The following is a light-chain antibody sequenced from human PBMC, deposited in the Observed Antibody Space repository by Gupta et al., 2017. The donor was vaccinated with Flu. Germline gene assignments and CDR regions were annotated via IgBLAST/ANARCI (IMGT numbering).Light chain of an antibody. J-gene: IGLJ1*01. Sequence: TSSDVGRFNVVSWYQQQPGKAPKLIIDEARKRPSGVSNRFAGAKSGNTASLTIAGLQAEDEADYFCCSYAGSDLYVFGTGTAVTIL. V-gene: IGLV2-23*01. CDR3: CSYAGSDLYV. CDR1: SSDVGRFNV. CDR2: EAR.